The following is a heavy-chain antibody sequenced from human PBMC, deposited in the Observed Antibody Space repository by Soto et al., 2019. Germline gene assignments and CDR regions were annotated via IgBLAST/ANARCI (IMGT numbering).Heavy chain of an antibody. D-gene: IGHD2-2*01. J-gene: IGHJ6*02. CDR2: IIPIFGIP. CDR1: GDTFSRYS. Sequence: QVQLVQSGAEVKKPGSSVKVSCKASGDTFSRYSITWVRQAPGHGLEWIGRIIPIFGIPTYAQKFQGRVTFTADESTSTAYMELSSLRSDDTAVYYCAREDRDRETGLVPAAIDRMDVWGQGTTVTVSS. CDR3: AREDRDRETGLVPAAIDRMDV. V-gene: IGHV1-69*08.